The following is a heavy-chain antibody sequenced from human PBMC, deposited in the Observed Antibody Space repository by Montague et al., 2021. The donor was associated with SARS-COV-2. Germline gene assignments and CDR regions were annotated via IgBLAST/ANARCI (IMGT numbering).Heavy chain of an antibody. CDR1: GGSISSSSYY. CDR3: ASPGVYYDSSGLLGFDY. Sequence: SETLSLTCTVSGGSISSSSYYWGWIRQPPGKGLEWIGSIYDSGSTYYNPSIKSRVTISVDTSKNQFSLKLSSVTAADTAVYYCASPGVYYDSSGLLGFDYWGQGTLVTVSS. D-gene: IGHD3-22*01. V-gene: IGHV4-39*01. CDR2: IYDSGST. J-gene: IGHJ4*02.